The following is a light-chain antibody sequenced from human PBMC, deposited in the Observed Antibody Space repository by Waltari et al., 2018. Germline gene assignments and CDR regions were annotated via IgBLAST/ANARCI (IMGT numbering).Light chain of an antibody. Sequence: QSALTQPASVSGSPGQSITIPCTGASSDVGDYKYVPWYQQHPGKAPKARIYEVTNRPSGVSNRFSGSKSGNTASLTISGLQAEDEADYYCSSYISSSTWVFGGGTKVTVL. CDR1: SSDVGDYKY. J-gene: IGLJ3*02. CDR3: SSYISSSTWV. V-gene: IGLV2-14*01. CDR2: EVT.